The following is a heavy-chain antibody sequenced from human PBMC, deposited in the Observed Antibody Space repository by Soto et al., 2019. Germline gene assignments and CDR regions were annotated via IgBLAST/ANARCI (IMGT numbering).Heavy chain of an antibody. CDR2: IYYSGST. CDR1: GGSISSGGYY. CDR3: ARQTNGYDSSGYYYYYYGMDV. J-gene: IGHJ6*02. V-gene: IGHV4-31*03. D-gene: IGHD3-22*01. Sequence: QVQLQESGPGLVKPSQTLSLTCTVSGGSISSGGYYWSWIRQHPGKGLEWIGYIYYSGSTYYNPSLKSRVTISVDTSKNQFSLKLSSVTAADTAVYYCARQTNGYDSSGYYYYYYGMDVWGQGTTVTVSS.